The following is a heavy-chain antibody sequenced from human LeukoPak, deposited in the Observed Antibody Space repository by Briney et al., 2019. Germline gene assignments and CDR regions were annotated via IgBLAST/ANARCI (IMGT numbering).Heavy chain of an antibody. J-gene: IGHJ3*02. V-gene: IGHV4-59*01. CDR2: IYYSGGT. CDR1: GGSISSYY. CDR3: ARDSIAAGAFDI. Sequence: PSETLSLTCTVSGGSISSYYWAWIRQPPGKGLEWIGYIYYSGGTYYNPSLKSRVIISLDTSKNQFSLKLSSVTAADTAVYYCARDSIAAGAFDIWGQGTMVTVSS. D-gene: IGHD6-25*01.